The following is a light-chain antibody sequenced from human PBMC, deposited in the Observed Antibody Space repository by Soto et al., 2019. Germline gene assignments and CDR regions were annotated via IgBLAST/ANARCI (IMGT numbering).Light chain of an antibody. J-gene: IGLJ1*01. CDR3: SSYTRSSTFV. CDR1: SSDVGVYNH. Sequence: QSALTQPASVSGSPGQSITISCTGTSSDVGVYNHVSWYQQHPGKAPKLMIYDVSNRPSGISNRFSGSKSGNTASRTISGLQAEDEADYYCSSYTRSSTFVFGTGTKVTVL. CDR2: DVS. V-gene: IGLV2-14*01.